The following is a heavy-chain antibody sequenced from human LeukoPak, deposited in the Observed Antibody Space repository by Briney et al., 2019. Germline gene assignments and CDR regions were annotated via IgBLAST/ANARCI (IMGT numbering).Heavy chain of an antibody. D-gene: IGHD3-3*01. CDR1: GYTFTSHD. J-gene: IGHJ4*02. Sequence: ASVKVSCKASGYTFTSHDINWVRQATGQGLEWMGWMNPNSGNTGYAQKFQGRVTMTRNTSISTAYMELSSLRSEDTAVYYCARVPRSYYDFWSGYSGGMKFDYWGQGTLVTVSS. CDR2: MNPNSGNT. CDR3: ARVPRSYYDFWSGYSGGMKFDY. V-gene: IGHV1-8*01.